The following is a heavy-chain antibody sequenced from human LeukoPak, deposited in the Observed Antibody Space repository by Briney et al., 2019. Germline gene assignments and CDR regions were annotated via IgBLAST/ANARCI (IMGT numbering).Heavy chain of an antibody. D-gene: IGHD3-10*01. V-gene: IGHV3-23*01. CDR1: EFPFSNYG. J-gene: IGHJ4*02. CDR2: ISTSGGST. CDR3: SITMVRGDVFDY. Sequence: GGSLRLSRAASEFPFSNYGMSWVRHAPGKGLECVSSISTSGGSTYYADSVKGRFTISRGNSKDTLYLQMNSLRAEDTAVYYCSITMVRGDVFDYWGQGTLVSVSS.